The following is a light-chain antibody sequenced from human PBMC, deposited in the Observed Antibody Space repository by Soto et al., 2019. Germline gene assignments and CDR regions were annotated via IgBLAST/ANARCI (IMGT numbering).Light chain of an antibody. CDR3: QQYYSSPRT. V-gene: IGKV1-8*01. Sequence: AIRMTQSPSSLSASTGDRVTITCRASQDITSYLAWYQQKPGKAPKLLIYAASTLQSGVPSRFSGSGSGTDFTLTISCLQSEDFATYYCQQYYSSPRTFGQGTKVDIK. CDR1: QDITSY. CDR2: AAS. J-gene: IGKJ1*01.